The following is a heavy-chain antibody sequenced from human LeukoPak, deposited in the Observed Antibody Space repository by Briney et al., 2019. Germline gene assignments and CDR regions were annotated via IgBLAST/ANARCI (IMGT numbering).Heavy chain of an antibody. Sequence: GGSLRLSCAAPGFTFSSYEMNWVRQAPGKGLEWVSYISSSGSTIYYADSVKGRFTISRDNAKNSLYLQMNSLRAEDTAVYYCARESYDSSTVDYWGQGTLVTVSS. J-gene: IGHJ4*02. CDR1: GFTFSSYE. CDR2: ISSSGSTI. CDR3: ARESYDSSTVDY. D-gene: IGHD3-22*01. V-gene: IGHV3-48*03.